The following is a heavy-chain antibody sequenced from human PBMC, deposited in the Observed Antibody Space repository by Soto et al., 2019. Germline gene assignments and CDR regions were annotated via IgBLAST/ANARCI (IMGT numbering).Heavy chain of an antibody. CDR2: ISGGGGTT. CDR3: ARGPRAPPPHDYGMDV. J-gene: IGHJ6*02. CDR1: GFTFSSHV. V-gene: IGHV3-23*01. Sequence: EVQLLESGGGLVQPGGSLRLSCAASGFTFSSHVMNWVRQAPGKGLEWVAAISGGGGTTFYGDSVEGRFTMSRDNSKNTLLLQRNIRRAEATAVYYCARGPRAPPPHDYGMDVWGQGTTVTVSS.